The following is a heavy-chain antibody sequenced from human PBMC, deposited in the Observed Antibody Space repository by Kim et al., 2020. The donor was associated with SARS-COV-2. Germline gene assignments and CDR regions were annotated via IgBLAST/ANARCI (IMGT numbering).Heavy chain of an antibody. J-gene: IGHJ4*02. CDR1: GYPFTTYY. V-gene: IGHV1-46*01. CDR2: LNPSGPSA. Sequence: ASVKVSCKASGYPFTTYYMHWVRQAPGQGLEWMGILNPSGPSANYAQKFQGRVTVTRDTSTSTVYMELSNLRSEDTAVYYCARDRGDCRGGSCYSLGSPDWGQGTLVTVSS. D-gene: IGHD2-15*01. CDR3: ARDRGDCRGGSCYSLGSPD.